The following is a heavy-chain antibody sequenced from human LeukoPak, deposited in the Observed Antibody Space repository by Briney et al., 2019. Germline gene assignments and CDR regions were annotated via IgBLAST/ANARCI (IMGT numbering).Heavy chain of an antibody. Sequence: SETLSLTCTVSGGSISSYYWSWIRQPPGKGLEWIGYIYYSGSTNYNPSLKSRVTISVDTSKNQFSLKLSSVTAADTAVYYCARQRGYYGSGSGYYFDYWGQGTLVTVSS. CDR3: ARQRGYYGSGSGYYFDY. V-gene: IGHV4-59*08. D-gene: IGHD3-10*01. J-gene: IGHJ4*02. CDR1: GGSISSYY. CDR2: IYYSGST.